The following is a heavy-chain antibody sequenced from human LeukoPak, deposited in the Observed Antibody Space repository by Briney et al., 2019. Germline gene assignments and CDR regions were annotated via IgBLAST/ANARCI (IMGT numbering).Heavy chain of an antibody. CDR2: TYYRSKWYN. CDR1: GDSVSSNSAA. D-gene: IGHD1-26*01. CDR3: ASFSGTWWAFDI. J-gene: IGHJ3*02. Sequence: SQTLSLTCAISGDSVSSNSAAWNWIRQSPSRGLEWLGRTYYRSKWYNDYAVSVKSRITINPDTSKNQSSLQLNSVTPEDTAVYYCASFSGTWWAFDIWAKGQWSPSLQ. V-gene: IGHV6-1*01.